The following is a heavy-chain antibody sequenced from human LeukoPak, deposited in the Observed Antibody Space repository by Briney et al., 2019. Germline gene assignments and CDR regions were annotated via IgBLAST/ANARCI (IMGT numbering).Heavy chain of an antibody. Sequence: SETLSLTCTVSGGSISSYYWSWIRQSPGKGLDWIGYIYYSGSTNYNPSLKSRVTISVDTSKNQFSLKLSSVTAADTAVYYCARVSHYYDSSGYYPTQYFDYWGQGTLVTVSS. D-gene: IGHD3-22*01. CDR3: ARVSHYYDSSGYYPTQYFDY. V-gene: IGHV4-59*01. CDR1: GGSISSYY. J-gene: IGHJ4*02. CDR2: IYYSGST.